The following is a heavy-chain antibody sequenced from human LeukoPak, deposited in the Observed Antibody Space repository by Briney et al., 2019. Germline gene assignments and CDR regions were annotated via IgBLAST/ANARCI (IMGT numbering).Heavy chain of an antibody. J-gene: IGHJ4*02. CDR2: ISGSGGST. D-gene: IGHD3-10*01. CDR1: GFTFSSYA. Sequence: PGGSLRLSCAASGFTFSSYAMSWVRQAPGKGLEWVSGISGSGGSTYYADSVKGRFTISRDNSKNTLYLQMNSPRAEDTAVYHCAKDLEHGSGSYYPTLDFWGQGTLVTVSS. V-gene: IGHV3-23*01. CDR3: AKDLEHGSGSYYPTLDF.